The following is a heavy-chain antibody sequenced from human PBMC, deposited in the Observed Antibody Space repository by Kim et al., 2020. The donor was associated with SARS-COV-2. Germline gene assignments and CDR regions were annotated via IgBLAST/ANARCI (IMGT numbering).Heavy chain of an antibody. D-gene: IGHD3-22*01. CDR3: ARAPRGYMYYFDY. CDR2: IYYSGST. CDR1: GGSISSDY. V-gene: IGHV4-59*01. J-gene: IGHJ4*02. Sequence: SETLSLTCSVSGGSISSDYWNWIRQPPGKGLEWIGYIYYSGSTNYNPSLKSRVSISVDTSKNQFSLRLSSVTAADTAVYYCARAPRGYMYYFDYWGQGTLVTVSS.